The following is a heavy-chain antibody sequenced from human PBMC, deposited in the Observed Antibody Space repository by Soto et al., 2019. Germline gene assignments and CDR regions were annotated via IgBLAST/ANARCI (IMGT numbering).Heavy chain of an antibody. J-gene: IGHJ2*01. D-gene: IGHD1-1*01. CDR3: ARRRIATSGNNLYVDL. CDR1: GYIFNTYW. CDR2: IDPTDSYT. Sequence: EVQLVQSGTELKKPGESLRISCQGSGYIFNTYWISWARQMPGKGLEWMGMIDPTDSYTKCSPSFQGRITISVDKSVSTAYLHSSSLKASDTAIYYCARRRIATSGNNLYVDLWGRGTLVTVSS. V-gene: IGHV5-10-1*01.